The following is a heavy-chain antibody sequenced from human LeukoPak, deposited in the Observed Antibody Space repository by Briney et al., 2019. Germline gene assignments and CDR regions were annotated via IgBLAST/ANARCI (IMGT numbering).Heavy chain of an antibody. V-gene: IGHV4-39*02. CDR3: ARDNLPGRYSSGYHY. Sequence: SETLSLTCFVSGASISSTGYYWGWSRQPPGKGLEWIGSIYYSGKTYYNPSLKSRVTISVDSSKNQFYLKVNSVTAADTAVYYCARDNLPGRYSSGYHYWGQGTLVTVSS. CDR1: GASISSTGYY. J-gene: IGHJ1*01. D-gene: IGHD3-22*01. CDR2: IYYSGKT.